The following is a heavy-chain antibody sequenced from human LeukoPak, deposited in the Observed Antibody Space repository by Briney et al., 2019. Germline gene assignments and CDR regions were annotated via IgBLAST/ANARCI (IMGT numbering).Heavy chain of an antibody. V-gene: IGHV3-23*01. D-gene: IGHD4-17*01. CDR2: ISGSGGST. CDR1: GFTFGDYA. J-gene: IGHJ4*02. CDR3: ARVIRYYFDY. Sequence: GGSLRLSCTTSGFTFGDYAMSWVRQAPGKGLEWVSAISGSGGSTYYADSVKGRFTISRDNSKNTLYLQMNSLRAEDTAVYYCARVIRYYFDYWGQGTLVTVSS.